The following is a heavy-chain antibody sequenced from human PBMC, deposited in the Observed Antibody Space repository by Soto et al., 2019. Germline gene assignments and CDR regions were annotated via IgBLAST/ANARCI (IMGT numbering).Heavy chain of an antibody. CDR1: GYIFVNYG. J-gene: IGHJ6*02. D-gene: IGHD3-16*01. CDR2: ISTYSGNT. Sequence: QVQLVQSGDEVRKTGSSVKVSCKASGYIFVNYGIAWLRQAPGQGLEWMGWISTYSGNTHYASKVQGRLTMTTDTSTSTAYMDLVSVTSDDTAVYYCSMVDNYVTPTPQDVLGQGNTVTVSS. CDR3: SMVDNYVTPTPQDV. V-gene: IGHV1-18*01.